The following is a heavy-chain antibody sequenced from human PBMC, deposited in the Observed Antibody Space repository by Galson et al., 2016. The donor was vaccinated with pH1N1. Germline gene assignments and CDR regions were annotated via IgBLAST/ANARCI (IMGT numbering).Heavy chain of an antibody. J-gene: IGHJ5*02. CDR2: ISHDSGSRII. CDR3: ARVPVNHDNWFDP. Sequence: SLRLSCAASGFSFSNRGMNWVRQAPGKGLEWIAYISHDSGSRIIHYADSVKGRFTISRDDAKTSLYLQMNSLRAEDTAVYYCARVPVNHDNWFDPWGQGTLVAVSS. V-gene: IGHV3-48*01. CDR1: GFSFSNRG.